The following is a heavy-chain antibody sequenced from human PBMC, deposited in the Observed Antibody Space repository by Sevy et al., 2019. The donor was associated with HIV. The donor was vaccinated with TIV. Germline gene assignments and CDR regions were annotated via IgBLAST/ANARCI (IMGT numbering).Heavy chain of an antibody. J-gene: IGHJ6*02. D-gene: IGHD1-7*01. V-gene: IGHV3-30*01. Sequence: GGSLRLSCAASGFTFSSYAMHWVRQAPGKGLERVAVISYEGSNKYYADSVKGRFTISRDNSKNTLYLQMNSLRAEDTVVYYCARDREPGLDYWNYVGYYYYGMDVWGQGTTVTVSS. CDR1: GFTFSSYA. CDR2: ISYEGSNK. CDR3: ARDREPGLDYWNYVGYYYYGMDV.